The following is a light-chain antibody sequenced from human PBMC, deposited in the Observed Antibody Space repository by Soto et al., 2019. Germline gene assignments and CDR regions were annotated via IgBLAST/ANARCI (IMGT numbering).Light chain of an antibody. Sequence: EIVMTQSPATLSVSPGYTATLPRRASQSITSNLAWYHPTPGQAPRLLIYAASTRATGIPARFSGSGSGTEFTLTISCLQSEDFAAYYCQQDYNLPSTVGPGTKV. CDR2: AAS. V-gene: IGKV3-15*01. CDR3: QQDYNLPST. CDR1: QSITSN. J-gene: IGKJ3*01.